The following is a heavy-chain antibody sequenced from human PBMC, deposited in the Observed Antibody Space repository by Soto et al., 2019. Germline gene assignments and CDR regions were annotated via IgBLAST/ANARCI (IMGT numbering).Heavy chain of an antibody. J-gene: IGHJ3*02. CDR1: GGSFSGYY. D-gene: IGHD2-2*01. Sequence: QVQLQQWGAGLLKPSETLSLTCAVYGGSFSGYYWSWIRQPPGKGLEWVGEINHSGSTNYNPSLKSPVIITEDTTKNHFSLKISSATAADTTMYYCARGGDNVVEPAHPFAFDISGKGTMVTVSS. CDR3: ARGGDNVVEPAHPFAFDI. V-gene: IGHV4-34*01. CDR2: INHSGST.